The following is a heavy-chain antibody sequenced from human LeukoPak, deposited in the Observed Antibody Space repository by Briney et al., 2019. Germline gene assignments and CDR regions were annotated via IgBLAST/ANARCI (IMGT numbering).Heavy chain of an antibody. CDR1: GYSFTDYL. CDR2: IHPADSDA. V-gene: IGHV5-51*01. CDR3: ATELRGNLGF. D-gene: IGHD3-10*01. Sequence: GESLKISCRATGYSFTDYLIAWVRQMPGKGLEWMGIIHPADSDARYSPSFQGLVTVSVDKSINTAYLQWTSLKASDTAMYYCATELRGNLGFWGQGTPVTVSS. J-gene: IGHJ1*01.